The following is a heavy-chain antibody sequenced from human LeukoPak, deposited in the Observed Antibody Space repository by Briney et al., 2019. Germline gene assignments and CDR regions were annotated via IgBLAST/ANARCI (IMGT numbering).Heavy chain of an antibody. Sequence: SETLSLTCTVSGGSISSYYWSWIRQPPGKGLEWIGYIYYSGSTNYSPSLKSRVTISVDTSKSQFSLKLSSVTAADTAVYYCARHGGATVVTGRYFDYWGQGTLVTVSS. CDR2: IYYSGST. J-gene: IGHJ4*02. CDR3: ARHGGATVVTGRYFDY. CDR1: GGSISSYY. D-gene: IGHD4-23*01. V-gene: IGHV4-59*08.